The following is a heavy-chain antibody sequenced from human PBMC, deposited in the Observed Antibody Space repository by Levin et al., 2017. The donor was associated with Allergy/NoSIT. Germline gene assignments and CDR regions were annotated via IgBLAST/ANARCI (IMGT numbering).Heavy chain of an antibody. CDR2: INHSGST. D-gene: IGHD3-10*01. J-gene: IGHJ3*02. CDR3: ARGAVRDAFDI. V-gene: IGHV4-34*01. Sequence: GSLRLSCAVYGGSFSGYYWSWIRQPPGKGLEWIGEINHSGSTNYNPSLKSRVTISVDTSKNQFSLKLSSVTAADTAVYYCARGAVRDAFDIWGQGTMVTVSS. CDR1: GGSFSGYY.